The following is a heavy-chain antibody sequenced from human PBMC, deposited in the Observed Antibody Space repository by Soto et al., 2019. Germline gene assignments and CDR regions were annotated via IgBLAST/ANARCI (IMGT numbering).Heavy chain of an antibody. CDR3: ARLNADSGSHYYALDV. Sequence: QVTLKESGPVLVKPTETLTLTCTISGFSLSNGRSGVSWIRQPPGKALEWLAHFFSDAERSYSTSMQSRLTMSKDPSGTQVVLSMTNMGPQDTGTYYCARLNADSGSHYYALDVWGQGTTVPVSS. J-gene: IGHJ6*02. D-gene: IGHD4-17*01. CDR2: FFSDAER. V-gene: IGHV2-26*03. CDR1: GFSLSNGRSG.